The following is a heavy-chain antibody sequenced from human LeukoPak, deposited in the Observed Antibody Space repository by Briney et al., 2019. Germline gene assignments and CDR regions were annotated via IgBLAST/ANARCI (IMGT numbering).Heavy chain of an antibody. CDR2: IWHDVRQE. J-gene: IGHJ6*02. D-gene: IGHD6-19*01. Sequence: GRSLRLSCAASGFTLSNYVMYWVRQAPGKGLEWVAVIWHDVRQEYYADSVKGRFTIFRDNSKNTVYLQMNSLRADDTALYYCTRRVAVTISYGMDVWGQGTTVTVSS. V-gene: IGHV3-33*01. CDR1: GFTLSNYV. CDR3: TRRVAVTISYGMDV.